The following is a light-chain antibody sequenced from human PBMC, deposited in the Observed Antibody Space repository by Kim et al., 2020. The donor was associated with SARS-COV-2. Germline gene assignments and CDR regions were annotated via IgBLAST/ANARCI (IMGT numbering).Light chain of an antibody. Sequence: DIQLTQSPSSLSTSLGDTVTITCRASQGISDNLAWFQQKPGEAPKSLIYGASTLQGGVPSRFSGTGSGKDFTLTITSLQPDDLAIYFCQQYNSHPITFGQGTRLEI. CDR3: QQYNSHPIT. V-gene: IGKV1-16*01. CDR1: QGISDN. CDR2: GAS. J-gene: IGKJ5*01.